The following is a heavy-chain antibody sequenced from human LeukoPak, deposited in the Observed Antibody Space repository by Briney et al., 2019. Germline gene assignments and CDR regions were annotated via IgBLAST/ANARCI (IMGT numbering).Heavy chain of an antibody. V-gene: IGHV1-69*04. J-gene: IGHJ4*02. CDR3: ARDGTGTGSY. CDR1: GGTFSSYA. CDR2: IIPILGIA. D-gene: IGHD1-7*01. Sequence: SVKVSCKASGGTFSSYAISWVRQAPGQGLEWMGRIIPILGIANYAQKFQGRVTITSDKSTSTAYMELSSLRSEDTAVYYCARDGTGTGSYWGQGTLVTVSS.